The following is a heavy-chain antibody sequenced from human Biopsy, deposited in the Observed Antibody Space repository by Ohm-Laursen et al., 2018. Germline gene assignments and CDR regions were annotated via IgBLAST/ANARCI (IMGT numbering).Heavy chain of an antibody. CDR3: ARDKYRSWNYFDN. Sequence: SVKVSCKASGYTFSGYYMHWVRQAPGQGLEWMGWINPDSGVTNYAQKFQGRITMTRDTSISTAYMELSRLGSDDTAVYYCARDKYRSWNYFDNWGQGSLVTVSS. D-gene: IGHD6-19*01. CDR1: GYTFSGYY. J-gene: IGHJ4*02. V-gene: IGHV1-2*02. CDR2: INPDSGVT.